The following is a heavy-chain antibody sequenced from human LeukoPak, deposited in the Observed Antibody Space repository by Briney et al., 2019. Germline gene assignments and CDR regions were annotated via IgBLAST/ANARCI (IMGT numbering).Heavy chain of an antibody. CDR3: ARVGYIDEAFDN. J-gene: IGHJ4*02. D-gene: IGHD5-24*01. V-gene: IGHV3-7*03. CDR1: GFNFNDYW. CDR2: IRQDGGKR. Sequence: GSLRLSCAASGFNFNDYWMTWVRQAPGKGLEWEANIRQDGGKRSYGGSVMGRFAISRDNAKNSVYLQMNRVRADDTALYYCARVGYIDEAFDNWGQGALVTVSS.